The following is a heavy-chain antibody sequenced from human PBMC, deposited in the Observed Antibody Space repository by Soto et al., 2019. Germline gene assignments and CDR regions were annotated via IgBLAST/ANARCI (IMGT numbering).Heavy chain of an antibody. J-gene: IGHJ6*02. CDR2: INHSGST. CDR1: GGSFSGYY. CDR3: ASLLTGSTYYYYGMDV. D-gene: IGHD3-9*01. V-gene: IGHV4-34*01. Sequence: QVQLQQWGAGLLKPSETLSLTCAVYGGSFSGYYWSWIRQPPGKGLEWIGEINHSGSTNYNPSLKSRVTISXXTXKXLFSLKLSSVTAADTAVYYCASLLTGSTYYYYGMDVWGQGTTVTVSS.